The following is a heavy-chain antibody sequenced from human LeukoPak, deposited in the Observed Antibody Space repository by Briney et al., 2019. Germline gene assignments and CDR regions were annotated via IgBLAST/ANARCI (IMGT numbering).Heavy chain of an antibody. CDR3: ARRIIRITIFGVVWAFDI. V-gene: IGHV4-61*02. D-gene: IGHD3-3*01. J-gene: IGHJ3*02. CDR1: GGSISSGSNF. Sequence: SETLSLTCTVSGGSISSGSNFWSWVRQPAGKGLEWIGRIYTSGNTNYNPSLKSRVTISVDTSKNQFSLKLSSVTAADTAVYYCARRIIRITIFGVVWAFDIWGQGTMVTVSS. CDR2: IYTSGNT.